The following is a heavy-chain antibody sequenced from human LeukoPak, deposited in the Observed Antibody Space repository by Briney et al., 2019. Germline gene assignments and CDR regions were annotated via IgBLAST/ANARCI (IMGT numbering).Heavy chain of an antibody. D-gene: IGHD2-2*01. CDR3: ARYSSTSSYDY. CDR2: ISTDGGGT. CDR1: GFTFNNYA. Sequence: PGGSLRLSCAASGFTFNNYAMHWVRQAPGKGLEYVSAISTDGGGTYYASSVKGRFTISRDNSKNTLYLQMASLRPEDMAIYYCARYSSTSSYDYWGQGALATVSS. V-gene: IGHV3-64*01. J-gene: IGHJ4*02.